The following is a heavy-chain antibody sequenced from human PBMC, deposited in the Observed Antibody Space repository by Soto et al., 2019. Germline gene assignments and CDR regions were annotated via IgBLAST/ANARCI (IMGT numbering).Heavy chain of an antibody. CDR2: IYHSGST. Sequence: QLQLQESGSGLVKPSQTLSLTCAVSGGSISSGGYSWSWIRQPPGKGLEWIGYIYHSGSTYYNPSLPRRVTISVDRTKNKFSLKLSSVTAADTAVYYCASSHAGDHITAAVHWGQGTLVTVSS. CDR3: ASSHAGDHITAAVH. V-gene: IGHV4-30-2*01. D-gene: IGHD6-13*01. CDR1: GGSISSGGYS. J-gene: IGHJ4*02.